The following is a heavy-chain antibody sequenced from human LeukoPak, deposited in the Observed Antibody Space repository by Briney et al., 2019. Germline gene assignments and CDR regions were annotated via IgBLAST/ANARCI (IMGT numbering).Heavy chain of an antibody. V-gene: IGHV3-23*01. CDR3: AKSTPITMVRGVFDY. D-gene: IGHD3-10*01. CDR1: EFTFSSCA. J-gene: IGHJ4*02. Sequence: GGSLRLSCAASEFTFSSCAMSWVRQAPGKGLEWVSAISGSGGSTYYADSVKGRFTISRDNSKNTLYLQVNSLRAEDTAVYYCAKSTPITMVRGVFDYWGQGTLVTVSS. CDR2: ISGSGGST.